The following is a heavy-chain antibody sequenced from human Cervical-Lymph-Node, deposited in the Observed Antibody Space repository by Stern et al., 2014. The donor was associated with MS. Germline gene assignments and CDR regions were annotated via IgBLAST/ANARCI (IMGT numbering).Heavy chain of an antibody. J-gene: IGHJ4*02. D-gene: IGHD5-24*01. CDR2: LYYSGDT. Sequence: VQLVESGPGLVKPSETLSLTCTVSGDSVTSNYWSWIRQPPGKGLEWIGYLYYSGDTNYNPSLKSRVTTYVDTSKNQFSLSPRSVTAADTAVYYCARHGPPRRRDDSNHPNFDYWGPGTLVAVSS. V-gene: IGHV4-59*08. CDR3: ARHGPPRRRDDSNHPNFDY. CDR1: GDSVTSNY.